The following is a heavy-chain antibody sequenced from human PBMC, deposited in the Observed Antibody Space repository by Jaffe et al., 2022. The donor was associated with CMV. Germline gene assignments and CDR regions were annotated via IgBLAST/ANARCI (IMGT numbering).Heavy chain of an antibody. CDR3: ARDLHGSTGLDY. D-gene: IGHD1-26*01. CDR2: ISSSSSYI. CDR1: GFTFSSYS. Sequence: EVQLVESGGGLVKPGGSLRLSCAASGFTFSSYSMNWVRQAPGKGLEWVSSISSSSSYIYYADSVKGRFTISRDNAKNSLYLQMNSLRAEDTAVYYCARDLHGSTGLDYWGQGTLVTVSS. V-gene: IGHV3-21*01. J-gene: IGHJ4*02.